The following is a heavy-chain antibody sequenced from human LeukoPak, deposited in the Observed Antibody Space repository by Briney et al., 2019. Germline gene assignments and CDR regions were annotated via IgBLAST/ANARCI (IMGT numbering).Heavy chain of an antibody. CDR1: GFTFTSSA. J-gene: IGHJ3*02. D-gene: IGHD6-19*01. V-gene: IGHV1-58*01. Sequence: SAKVSCKASGFTFTSSAVQWVRQARGQRLEWIGWIVVGSGNTNYAQKFQERVSITRDMSTSTAYMELSSLRSEDTAVYYCAAVNPGIAVADAGVAFDIWGQGTMVTVSS. CDR2: IVVGSGNT. CDR3: AAVNPGIAVADAGVAFDI.